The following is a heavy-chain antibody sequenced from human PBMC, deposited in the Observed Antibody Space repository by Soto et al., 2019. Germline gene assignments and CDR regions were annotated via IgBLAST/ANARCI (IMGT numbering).Heavy chain of an antibody. CDR1: GGSFRTYS. D-gene: IGHD6-19*01. J-gene: IGHJ6*02. Sequence: QVQLLQSGAEVKKPGSSVRVSCEASGGSFRTYSISWVRQAPGHGLEWMGEIIPIFGTVNYAQKFQGRVTITADEPTTTGYMDLRSLRSEDTAVYYCAKGAVAGTPTSYYYYGMDVWGQGTTVTVSS. CDR3: AKGAVAGTPTSYYYYGMDV. V-gene: IGHV1-69*12. CDR2: IIPIFGTV.